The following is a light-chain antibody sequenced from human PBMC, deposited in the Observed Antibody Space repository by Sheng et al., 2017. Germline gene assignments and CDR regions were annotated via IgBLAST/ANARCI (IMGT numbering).Light chain of an antibody. Sequence: QTVVTQEPSLTVSPGGAVTLTCASSTGAVTSGYYPNWFQQKPGQPPRALIYSTSNRHSWTPAPRFSGXLLGGKAALTLSGVQPEDEADYYCLLYYGDAQLVFGGGTKLTVL. J-gene: IGLJ3*02. CDR3: LLYYGDAQLV. CDR1: TGAVTSGYY. CDR2: STS. V-gene: IGLV7-43*01.